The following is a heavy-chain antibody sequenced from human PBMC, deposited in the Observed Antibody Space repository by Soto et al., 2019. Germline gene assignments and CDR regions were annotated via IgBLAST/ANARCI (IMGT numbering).Heavy chain of an antibody. Sequence: GGSLRLSCAASGFTFSSYAMSWVRQAPGKGLEWVSAISGSGGSTYYADSVKGRFTISRDNSKNTLYLQMNSLRAEDTAVYYCAKDNREAVAGTIDPWGQGTLVTVSS. V-gene: IGHV3-23*01. CDR1: GFTFSSYA. CDR3: AKDNREAVAGTIDP. D-gene: IGHD6-19*01. J-gene: IGHJ5*02. CDR2: ISGSGGST.